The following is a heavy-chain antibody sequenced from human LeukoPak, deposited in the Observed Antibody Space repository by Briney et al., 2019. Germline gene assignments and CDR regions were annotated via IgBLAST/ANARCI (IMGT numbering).Heavy chain of an antibody. CDR3: ARSSSGYSLNWFDP. V-gene: IGHV3-53*01. J-gene: IGHJ5*02. CDR2: IYSGGST. Sequence: PGRSLRLSCAASGFTVSSNYMSWVRQAPGKGLEWVSVIYSGGSTYYADSVKGRFTISRDNSKNTLYLQMNSLRAEDTAVYYCARSSSGYSLNWFDPWGQGTLVTVSS. CDR1: GFTVSSNY. D-gene: IGHD3-22*01.